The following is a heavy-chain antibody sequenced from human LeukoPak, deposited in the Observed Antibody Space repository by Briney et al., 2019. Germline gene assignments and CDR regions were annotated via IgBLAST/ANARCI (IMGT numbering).Heavy chain of an antibody. V-gene: IGHV4-34*01. CDR3: ARGARRLTRGCPFFDY. D-gene: IGHD6-25*01. CDR1: GGSFSGYY. J-gene: IGHJ4*02. CDR2: INHSGST. Sequence: SETLSLTCAVYGGSFSGYYWRWIRQPPGKGREWIGEINHSGSTNYNPSLKSRVTISVDTSKNQFSLKLSSVTAADTAVYYCARGARRLTRGCPFFDYWGQGTLVTVSS.